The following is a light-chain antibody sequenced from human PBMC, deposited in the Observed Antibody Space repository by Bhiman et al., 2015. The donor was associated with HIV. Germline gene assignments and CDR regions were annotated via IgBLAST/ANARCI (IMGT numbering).Light chain of an antibody. CDR1: ALPKQY. CDR2: KDT. J-gene: IGLJ2*01. V-gene: IGLV3-25*03. Sequence: SYELAQPPSLSASPGQTARIPCSGDALPKQYVSWYQQKPGQAPLLLIYKDTERPSGIPERFSGSTSGTTVTLTITAVQAEDEADYYCQSSDSSGAYPVFGGGTRLTVL. CDR3: QSSDSSGAYPV.